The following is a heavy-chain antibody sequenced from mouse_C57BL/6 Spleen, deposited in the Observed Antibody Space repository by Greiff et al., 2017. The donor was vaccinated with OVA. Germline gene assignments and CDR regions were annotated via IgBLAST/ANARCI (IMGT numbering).Heavy chain of an antibody. D-gene: IGHD2-4*01. CDR3: AREGDYDEGYAMDY. V-gene: IGHV1-81*01. J-gene: IGHJ4*01. CDR1: GYTFTSYG. CDR2: IYPRSGNT. Sequence: QVQLKQSGAELARPGASVKLSCKASGYTFTSYGISWVKQRTGQGLEWIGEIYPRSGNTYYNEKFKGKATLTADKSSSTAYMELRSLTSEDSAVYFCAREGDYDEGYAMDYWGQGTSVTVSS.